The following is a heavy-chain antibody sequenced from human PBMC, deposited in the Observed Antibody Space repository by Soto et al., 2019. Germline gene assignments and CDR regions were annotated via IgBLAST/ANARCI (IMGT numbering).Heavy chain of an antibody. CDR3: ARESRGAAAGTSHFDY. CDR2: IIPIFGTA. Sequence: ASVKVSCKASGGTFSSYAISWVRQAPGQGLEWMGGIIPIFGTANYAQKFQGRVTITADESTSTAYMELSSLRSEDTAVYYCARESRGAAAGTSHFDYWGQGTLVTVSS. J-gene: IGHJ4*02. CDR1: GGTFSSYA. D-gene: IGHD6-13*01. V-gene: IGHV1-69*13.